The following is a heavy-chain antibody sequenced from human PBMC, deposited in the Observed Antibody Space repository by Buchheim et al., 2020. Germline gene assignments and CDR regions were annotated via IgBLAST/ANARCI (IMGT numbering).Heavy chain of an antibody. CDR3: ARLASRGSGTYDY. CDR2: IYYSGIA. V-gene: IGHV4-39*01. D-gene: IGHD1-1*01. J-gene: IGHJ4*02. CDR1: GDSITSSRYY. Sequence: QLQLQESGPGLVKPSEALSLTCTVSGDSITSSRYYWGWVRQPPGKALEWIGNIYYSGIAYYNPSLKSRVTISVDTSTNQFFLRLNSVTAADTAMYYCARLASRGSGTYDYWGQGTL.